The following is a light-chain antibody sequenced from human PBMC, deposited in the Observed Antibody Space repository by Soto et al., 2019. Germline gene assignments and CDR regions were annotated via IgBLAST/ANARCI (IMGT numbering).Light chain of an antibody. J-gene: IGKJ1*01. CDR1: QTVRNNY. CDR2: DAS. CDR3: QQSYSTLVT. Sequence: EFVLTQSPGTLSLSPGERATLSCRASQTVRNNYLAWYQQKPGQAPRLLIYDASSLQSGVPSRFSGSGSGTDFTLTISSLQPEDFATYYCQQSYSTLVTFGQGTKVDIK. V-gene: IGKV3D-20*02.